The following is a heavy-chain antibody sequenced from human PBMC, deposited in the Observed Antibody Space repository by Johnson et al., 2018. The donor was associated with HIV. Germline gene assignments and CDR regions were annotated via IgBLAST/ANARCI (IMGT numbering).Heavy chain of an antibody. Sequence: QVQLVESGGGVVQPGGSLRLSCAASGFTFSSYGMHWVRQAPGKGLEWVAFIRYDGSNKYYTDSVKGRFTISRDNSKNTLYLQMNSLRAEDTAVYYCARDRERGAFDIWGQGTMVTVSS. J-gene: IGHJ3*02. D-gene: IGHD1-26*01. V-gene: IGHV3-30*02. CDR1: GFTFSSYG. CDR3: ARDRERGAFDI. CDR2: IRYDGSNK.